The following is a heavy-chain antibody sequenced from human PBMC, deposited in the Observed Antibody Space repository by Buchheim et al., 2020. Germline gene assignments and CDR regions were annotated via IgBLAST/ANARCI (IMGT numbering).Heavy chain of an antibody. Sequence: QVQLVQSGAEVKKPGSSVKVSCKASGGTFSSYAISWVRQAPGQGLEWMGRIIPFLGLANYAQKFQGRVTITADKSTSTAYMELSSLRSEDTAVYYCASGGRGYSYGYERPSQSPWGQGTL. CDR2: IIPFLGLA. V-gene: IGHV1-69*04. J-gene: IGHJ5*02. CDR1: GGTFSSYA. D-gene: IGHD5-18*01. CDR3: ASGGRGYSYGYERPSQSP.